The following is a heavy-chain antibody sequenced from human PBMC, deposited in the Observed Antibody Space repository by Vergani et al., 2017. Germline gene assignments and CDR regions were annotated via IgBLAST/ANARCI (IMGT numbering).Heavy chain of an antibody. Sequence: QVQLVQSGAEVKKPGSSVKVSCKASGGTFSSYAISWVRQAPGQGLEWMGGIIPIFGTANYAQKFQGRVTITADESTSTAYMELSSLRSEDTAVYYCAREPHPDYYGSGTYGMDVWGQGTTVTVS. CDR2: IIPIFGTA. CDR3: AREPHPDYYGSGTYGMDV. V-gene: IGHV1-69*12. CDR1: GGTFSSYA. D-gene: IGHD3-10*01. J-gene: IGHJ6*02.